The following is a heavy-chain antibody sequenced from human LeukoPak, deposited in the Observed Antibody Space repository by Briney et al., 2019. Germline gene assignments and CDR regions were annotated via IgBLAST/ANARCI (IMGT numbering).Heavy chain of an antibody. CDR1: GGTFSSYA. CDR3: ARDRRSSGSYHFGI. V-gene: IGHV1-69*13. Sequence: GASVKVSCKASGGTFSSYAISWVRQAPGQGLEWMGGIIPIFGTANYAQKFQGRVTITADESTSTAYMELSSLRSEDTAVYCCARDRRSSGSYHFGIWGQGTMVTVSS. J-gene: IGHJ3*02. CDR2: IIPIFGTA. D-gene: IGHD3-10*01.